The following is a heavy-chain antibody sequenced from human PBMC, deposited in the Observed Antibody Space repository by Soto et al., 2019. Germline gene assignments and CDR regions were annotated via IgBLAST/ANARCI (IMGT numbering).Heavy chain of an antibody. CDR3: ARDGHCSSTSCYWHYYYYGMDV. D-gene: IGHD2-2*01. CDR2: IYHSGST. Sequence: SETLSLTCAVSGGSISSSNWWSWVRQPPGKGLEWIGEIYHSGSTNYNPSLKSRVTISVDKSKNQFSLKLSSVTAADTAVYYCARDGHCSSTSCYWHYYYYGMDVWGQGTTVTVTS. J-gene: IGHJ6*02. V-gene: IGHV4-4*02. CDR1: GGSISSSNW.